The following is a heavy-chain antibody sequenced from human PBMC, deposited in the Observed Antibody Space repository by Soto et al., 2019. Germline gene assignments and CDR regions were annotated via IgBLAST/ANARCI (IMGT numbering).Heavy chain of an antibody. J-gene: IGHJ4*02. V-gene: IGHV3-30-3*01. CDR3: ARDGCPTYYDFWSGYSLFDY. D-gene: IGHD3-3*01. CDR1: GFTFSSYA. CDR2: ISYDGSNK. Sequence: QVQLVESGGCMVQPGRSLRLSSAASGFTFSSYAMHWVRQAPGKGLEWVAVISYDGSNKYYADSVKGRFTISRDNAKNTLYLQMNSLSAEDTAEYYCARDGCPTYYDFWSGYSLFDYWGQGTLVTVSS.